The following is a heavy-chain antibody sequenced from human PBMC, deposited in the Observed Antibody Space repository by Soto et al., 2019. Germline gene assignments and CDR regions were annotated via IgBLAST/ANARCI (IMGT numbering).Heavy chain of an antibody. CDR2: TYYRSKWYN. CDR1: GDSVSSNSAA. J-gene: IGHJ3*02. Sequence: PSQTLSLTCAISGDSVSSNSAAWNWIRQSPSRGLEWLGRTYYRSKWYNDYAVSVKSRITINPDTSKNQFSLQLNSVTPEDTAVYYCARESPAGIAVADSGAFDIWGQGTMVTVSS. CDR3: ARESPAGIAVADSGAFDI. V-gene: IGHV6-1*01. D-gene: IGHD6-19*01.